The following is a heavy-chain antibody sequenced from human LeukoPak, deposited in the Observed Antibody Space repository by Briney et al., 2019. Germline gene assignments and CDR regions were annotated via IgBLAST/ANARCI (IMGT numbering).Heavy chain of an antibody. CDR1: GGTFSSYA. CDR3: ATEYRGSGWYAIAGY. D-gene: IGHD6-19*01. CDR2: IIPIFGTA. V-gene: IGHV1-69*06. J-gene: IGHJ4*02. Sequence: ASVKVSCKASGGTFSSYAISWVRQAPGQGLEWMGGIIPIFGTANYAQKFQGRVTMTEDTSTDTAYMELSSLRSEDTAVYYCATEYRGSGWYAIAGYWGQGTLVTVSS.